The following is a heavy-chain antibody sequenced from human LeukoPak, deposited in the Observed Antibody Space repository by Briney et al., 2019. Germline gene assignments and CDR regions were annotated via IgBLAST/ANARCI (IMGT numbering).Heavy chain of an antibody. Sequence: ASVKVSCKASGYTFTSCYMHWVRQAPGQGLEWMGIINPSGGSTSYAQKFQGRVTMTRDMSTSTVYMELSSLRSEDTAVYYCARVYSGSYYDYWGQGTLVTVSS. CDR1: GYTFTSCY. V-gene: IGHV1-46*01. CDR3: ARVYSGSYYDY. CDR2: INPSGGST. D-gene: IGHD1-26*01. J-gene: IGHJ4*02.